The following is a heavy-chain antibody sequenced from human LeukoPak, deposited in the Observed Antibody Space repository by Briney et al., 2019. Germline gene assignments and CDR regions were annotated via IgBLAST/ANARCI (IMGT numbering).Heavy chain of an antibody. CDR1: GGSISSGGYS. CDR3: ASMVRGVHFDP. D-gene: IGHD3-10*01. CDR2: INHSGTT. V-gene: IGHV4-30-2*01. J-gene: IGHJ5*02. Sequence: SQTLSLTCAVSGGSISSGGYSWSWIRQPPGKGLEWIGEINHSGTTTCNPSLKSRVTISVDTSKNQFSLKLSSVTAADTAVYYCASMVRGVHFDPWGQGTLVTVSS.